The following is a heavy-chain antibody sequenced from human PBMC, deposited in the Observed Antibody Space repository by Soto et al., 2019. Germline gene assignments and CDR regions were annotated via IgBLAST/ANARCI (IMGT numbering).Heavy chain of an antibody. D-gene: IGHD6-6*01. Sequence: QVQLVESGGGVVQPGRSLRLSCAASGFTDTNYAMHWVRQAPGKGLEWLAVISDDGDNKHYADSVKGRFTISRDNSNKTLYLQMNSLRPEDTAVYYCARDRYSSSTLFDYWGQGTLVTVSS. J-gene: IGHJ4*02. V-gene: IGHV3-30-3*01. CDR1: GFTDTNYA. CDR3: ARDRYSSSTLFDY. CDR2: ISDDGDNK.